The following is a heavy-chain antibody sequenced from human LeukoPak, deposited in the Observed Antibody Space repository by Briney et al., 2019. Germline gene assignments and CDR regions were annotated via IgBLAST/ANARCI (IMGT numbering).Heavy chain of an antibody. CDR1: GFTFSSYW. J-gene: IGHJ4*02. Sequence: PRGSPRLSCAASGFTFSSYWMHWVGQAPGEGLVWVSRVNSDGSNTGYADSVKGRFTISRDNAKNTLYLQMNSLRAENTAVYYCARQYSGSYWDYWGQGTLVTVSS. V-gene: IGHV3-74*01. CDR2: VNSDGSNT. D-gene: IGHD5-12*01. CDR3: ARQYSGSYWDY.